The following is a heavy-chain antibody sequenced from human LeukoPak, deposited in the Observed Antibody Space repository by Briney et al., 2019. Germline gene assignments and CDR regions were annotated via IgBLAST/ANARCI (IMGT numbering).Heavy chain of an antibody. CDR1: GFTFSIYA. J-gene: IGHJ4*02. CDR2: ISGSGGST. Sequence: PGGSLRLSCAASGFTFSIYAMSWVREAPGKGLVWVSAISGSGGSTYYAHPVKGRFTISRDNSKNTLYLQMNSLRAEDTAVYYCANSVAATPANFDYWSQGTLVTVSS. D-gene: IGHD2-15*01. CDR3: ANSVAATPANFDY. V-gene: IGHV3-23*01.